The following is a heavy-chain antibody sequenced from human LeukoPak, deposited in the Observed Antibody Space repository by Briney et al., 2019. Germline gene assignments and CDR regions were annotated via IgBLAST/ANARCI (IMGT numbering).Heavy chain of an antibody. J-gene: IGHJ6*03. Sequence: SETLSLTCTVSGDSMNNYFWTWIRQPPGKGLESIGHMYYSETANYNPSLRGRVTISMDTSKNQFSLSLTAVTAADAAVYYCARFPGGAAYRHYYYMDVWGKGTTVTVSS. D-gene: IGHD2-15*01. CDR2: MYYSETA. CDR1: GDSMNNYF. CDR3: ARFPGGAAYRHYYYMDV. V-gene: IGHV4-59*01.